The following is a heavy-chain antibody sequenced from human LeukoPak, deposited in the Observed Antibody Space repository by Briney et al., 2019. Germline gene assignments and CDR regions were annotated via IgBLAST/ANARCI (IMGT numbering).Heavy chain of an antibody. V-gene: IGHV3-30*02. CDR1: GFAFGSYG. Sequence: GGSLRLSCAASGFAFGSYGMHWVRQAPGKGLEWVTFIRHDGSNKYYADSVKGRFTISRDNSKNTLYLQMDTLRAEDTAVYYCAKGVKHIVVLTAQHYFDYWGQGTLVTVSS. D-gene: IGHD2-21*02. J-gene: IGHJ4*02. CDR3: AKGVKHIVVLTAQHYFDY. CDR2: IRHDGSNK.